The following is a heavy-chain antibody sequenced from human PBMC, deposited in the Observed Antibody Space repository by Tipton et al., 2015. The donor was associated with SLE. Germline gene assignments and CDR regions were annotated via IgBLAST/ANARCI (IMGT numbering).Heavy chain of an antibody. Sequence: SLRLSCAASGFTFSSYSMNWVRQAPGKGLEWVSSISSSSSYIYYADSVKGRFTISRDNAKNSLYLQMNSLRAEDTAAYYCARGSEGSSSWYGEDYWGQGTLVTISS. D-gene: IGHD6-13*01. CDR2: ISSSSSYI. J-gene: IGHJ4*02. CDR1: GFTFSSYS. V-gene: IGHV3-21*01. CDR3: ARGSEGSSSWYGEDY.